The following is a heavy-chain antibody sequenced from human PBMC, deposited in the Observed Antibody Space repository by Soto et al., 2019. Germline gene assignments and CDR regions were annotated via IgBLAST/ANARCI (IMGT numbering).Heavy chain of an antibody. CDR2: ISYGGST. D-gene: IGHD5-18*01. J-gene: IGHJ4*02. V-gene: IGHV4-31*03. CDR3: SRGILV. Sequence: QVQLQESGPGLVKPSQTLSLTCTVSGGSINSGGYCWSWIRQHPGKGLDWIGCISYGGSTTYNPSLKSRVTISVDTSKNQFSLKLTSVTAADTTVYYCSRGILVWGQGALITVSS. CDR1: GGSINSGGYC.